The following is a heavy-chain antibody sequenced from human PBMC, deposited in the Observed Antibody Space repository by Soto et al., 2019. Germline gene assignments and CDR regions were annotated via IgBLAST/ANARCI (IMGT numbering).Heavy chain of an antibody. CDR2: IIPTLGTP. Sequence: QVQLVQSGAEVKKPGSSVKVSCKASGGIFSNFAFNWMRQAPGQGLEWMGGIIPTLGTPHYAQKFLGRVTISGDESTRTVYMEMSSLTVEDTGVYYWARVGLGAYDYWGQGTLVIVSS. V-gene: IGHV1-69*01. CDR1: GGIFSNFA. J-gene: IGHJ4*02. CDR3: ARVGLGAYDY. D-gene: IGHD6-19*01.